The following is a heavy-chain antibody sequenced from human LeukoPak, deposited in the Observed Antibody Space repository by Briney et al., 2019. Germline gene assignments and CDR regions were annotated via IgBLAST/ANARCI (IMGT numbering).Heavy chain of an antibody. CDR3: ARRYPVADDY. V-gene: IGHV1-69*05. J-gene: IGHJ4*02. CDR1: GGTFSSYA. CDR2: IIPIFGTA. Sequence: SVKVSCKAAGGTFSSYAISWVRQAPGQGLEWMGGIIPIFGTANYAQKLQGRVTMTTDTSTSTAYMELRSLRSDDTAVYYCARRYPVADDYWGQGTLVTVSS. D-gene: IGHD6-19*01.